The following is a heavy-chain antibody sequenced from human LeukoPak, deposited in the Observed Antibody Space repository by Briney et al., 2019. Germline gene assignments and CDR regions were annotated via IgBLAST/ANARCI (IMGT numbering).Heavy chain of an antibody. D-gene: IGHD1-26*01. CDR1: GFTFSSYE. Sequence: PGGSLRLSCAASGFTFSSYEMNWVRQAPGKGLEGVSYISSSGSSSGRIIDYADSVKGRFTISRDNAKNSLYLQMNNLSVDDTAVYYCARDYRGGWNDYWGQGTLVTVSS. J-gene: IGHJ4*02. CDR3: ARDYRGGWNDY. V-gene: IGHV3-48*03. CDR2: ISSSGSSSGRII.